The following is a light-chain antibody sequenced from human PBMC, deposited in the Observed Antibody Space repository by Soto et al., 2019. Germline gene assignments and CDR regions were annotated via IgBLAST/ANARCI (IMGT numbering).Light chain of an antibody. CDR2: TTN. CDR1: SSNIGTSS. J-gene: IGLJ1*01. Sequence: QSVLTQPHSASGTPGQRVTISCSGSSSNIGTSSVHWFQQLPGTAPTLLISTTNQRPSGVPERFSGSKSGTSASLAISGLQSEDEADYYFAAWDDSLNGHVFGTGTKVTVL. CDR3: AAWDDSLNGHV. V-gene: IGLV1-44*01.